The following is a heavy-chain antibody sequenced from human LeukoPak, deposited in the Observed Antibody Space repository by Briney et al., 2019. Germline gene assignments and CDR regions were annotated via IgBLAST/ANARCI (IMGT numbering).Heavy chain of an antibody. CDR1: GFTVSSNY. D-gene: IGHD4-23*01. CDR3: ARDQTVATDAAFDI. J-gene: IGHJ3*02. CDR2: IYTGGTT. V-gene: IGHV3-66*02. Sequence: GGSLRLSCAASGFTVSSNYMSWVRQAPRKWLEWVSVIYTGGTTYYADSVKGRFTNSRENSKNTRYLQMNSLRAEDTAVYYCARDQTVATDAAFDIWGQGTMVTVSS.